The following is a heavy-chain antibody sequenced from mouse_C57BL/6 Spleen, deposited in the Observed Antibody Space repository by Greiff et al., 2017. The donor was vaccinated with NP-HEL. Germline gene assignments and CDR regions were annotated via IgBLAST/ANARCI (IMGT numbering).Heavy chain of an antibody. CDR3: VKREGYSNSFAY. D-gene: IGHD2-5*01. V-gene: IGHV1-50*01. Sequence: QVQLQQPGAELVKPGASVKLSCKASGYTFTSYWMQWVKQRPGQGLEWIGEIDPSDSYTNYNQKFKGKATLAVDTSSSTAYMQLSSLTSEDSAVYYCVKREGYSNSFAYWGQGTLVTVSA. CDR1: GYTFTSYW. J-gene: IGHJ3*01. CDR2: IDPSDSYT.